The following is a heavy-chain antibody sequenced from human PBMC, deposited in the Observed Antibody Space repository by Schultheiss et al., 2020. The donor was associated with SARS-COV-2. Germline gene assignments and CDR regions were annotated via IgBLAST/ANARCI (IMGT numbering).Heavy chain of an antibody. V-gene: IGHV3-74*01. CDR1: GFTFSGFW. Sequence: GGSLRLSCAASGFTFSGFWMHWVRQAPGKGLVWVSRISWNSGSIDYADSVKGRFTISRDNAKNSLYLEMNSLRAEDTAVYYCSRDQPFSSADYWGQGTLVTVSS. CDR2: ISWNSGSI. D-gene: IGHD6-25*01. CDR3: SRDQPFSSADY. J-gene: IGHJ4*02.